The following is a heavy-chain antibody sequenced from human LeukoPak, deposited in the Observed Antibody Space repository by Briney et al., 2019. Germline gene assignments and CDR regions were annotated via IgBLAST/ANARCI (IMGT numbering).Heavy chain of an antibody. V-gene: IGHV3-23*01. Sequence: GGSLRLSCAASGFTFSSYAMSWVRQAPGKGLEWVSAISGSGGSTYYADSEKGRFTISRDNSKNTLYLQMNSLRAEDTAVYYCAKDLALRDIVVVVAATGSPIDYWGQGTLVTVSS. CDR2: ISGSGGST. D-gene: IGHD2-15*01. CDR1: GFTFSSYA. J-gene: IGHJ4*02. CDR3: AKDLALRDIVVVVAATGSPIDY.